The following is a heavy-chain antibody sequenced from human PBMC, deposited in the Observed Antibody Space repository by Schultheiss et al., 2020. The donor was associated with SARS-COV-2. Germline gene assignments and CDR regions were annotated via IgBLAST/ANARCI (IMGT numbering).Heavy chain of an antibody. V-gene: IGHV3-23*01. J-gene: IGHJ5*02. CDR1: GFIFSSND. CDR2: ISGSGGST. D-gene: IGHD1-7*01. Sequence: GGSLRLSCAASGFIFSSNDMSWVRQAPGKGLEWVSAISGSGGSTYYADSVKGRFTISRDNARNTLYLEMNSLRAEDTAVYYCARAKDPNWNYARPFDPWGQGTLVTVSS. CDR3: ARAKDPNWNYARPFDP.